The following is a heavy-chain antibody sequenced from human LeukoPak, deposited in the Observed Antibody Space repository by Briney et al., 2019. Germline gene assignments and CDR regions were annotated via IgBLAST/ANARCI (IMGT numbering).Heavy chain of an antibody. CDR1: GFTFDDYA. V-gene: IGHV3-43*02. Sequence: GGPLRFSCAASGFTFDDYAMHWLRQAPGKGLEWVSLISGDGGSTYYADSVKGRFTISRDNSKNSLYMQMNSLRTEDTALYYCAKEDYDFWSGSRSYYYYYYMDVWGKGTTVTVSS. D-gene: IGHD3-3*01. CDR3: AKEDYDFWSGSRSYYYYYYMDV. CDR2: ISGDGGST. J-gene: IGHJ6*03.